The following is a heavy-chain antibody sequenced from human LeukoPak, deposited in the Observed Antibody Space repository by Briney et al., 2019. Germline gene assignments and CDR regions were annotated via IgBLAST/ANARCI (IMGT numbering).Heavy chain of an antibody. V-gene: IGHV5-51*01. CDR1: GYRFTTYW. CDR3: IRWDAEWELLDY. J-gene: IGHJ4*02. Sequence: GESLKISCKVSGYRFTTYWIGWLRQMPGKGLEWMGVIYPGDSDTRYSPSFQGQVTISADKSISTAYLQWNSLKASDTAMYYCIRWDAEWELLDYWGQGTLVTVSS. CDR2: IYPGDSDT. D-gene: IGHD1-26*01.